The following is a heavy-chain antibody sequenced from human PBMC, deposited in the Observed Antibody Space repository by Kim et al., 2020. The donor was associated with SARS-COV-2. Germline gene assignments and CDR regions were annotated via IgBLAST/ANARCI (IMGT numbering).Heavy chain of an antibody. J-gene: IGHJ6*02. V-gene: IGHV1-69*01. CDR3: ARRGFLGLDV. CDR2: TA. Sequence: TANYAQKFQCRVTITADESTSTAYMELSSLRSEDTAVYYCARRGFLGLDVWGQGTTVTVSS. D-gene: IGHD3-3*01.